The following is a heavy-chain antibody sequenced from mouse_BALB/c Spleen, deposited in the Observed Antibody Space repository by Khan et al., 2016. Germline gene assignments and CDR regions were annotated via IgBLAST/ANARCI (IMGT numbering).Heavy chain of an antibody. Sequence: VQLQESGAELMKPGASVKISCKATGYTFTNYWIDWIKQRPGHGLEWNGDSLPGSLKTNYNEKFKGKATFTADTSSNTAYMQLSRLTSEDSAVYFCARAWYAMDYWGQGTSVTVSS. V-gene: IGHV1-9*01. J-gene: IGHJ4*01. CDR1: GYTFTNYW. CDR3: ARAWYAMDY. CDR2: SLPGSLKT.